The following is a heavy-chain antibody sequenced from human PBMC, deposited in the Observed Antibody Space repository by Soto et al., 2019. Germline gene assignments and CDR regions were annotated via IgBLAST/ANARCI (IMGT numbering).Heavy chain of an antibody. V-gene: IGHV3-23*01. CDR1: GFNFNSYA. Sequence: GGSLRLSCTASGFNFNSYAMIWVRQAPGKGLEWVSGISGYGDTTYYSASVKGRFTISRDNSQKMLFLQMNSLRAEDTAMYYCAKVPLVLSNAFDLWGQGTKVTVSS. D-gene: IGHD2-8*02. CDR3: AKVPLVLSNAFDL. CDR2: ISGYGDTT. J-gene: IGHJ3*01.